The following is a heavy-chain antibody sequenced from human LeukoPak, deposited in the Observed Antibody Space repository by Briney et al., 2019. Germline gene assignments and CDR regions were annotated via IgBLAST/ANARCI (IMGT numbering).Heavy chain of an antibody. Sequence: GGSLRLSSAASGFTFSSYAMHWVRQAPGKGLEWVAVISYDGSNKYYADSVKGRFTISRDNSKNTLYLQMNSLRAEDTAVYYCARPARADAFDIWGQGAMVTVSS. CDR2: ISYDGSNK. CDR1: GFTFSSYA. V-gene: IGHV3-30*04. CDR3: ARPARADAFDI. J-gene: IGHJ3*02.